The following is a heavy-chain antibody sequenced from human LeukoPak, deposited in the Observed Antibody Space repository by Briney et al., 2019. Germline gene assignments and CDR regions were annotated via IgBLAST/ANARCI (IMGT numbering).Heavy chain of an antibody. CDR2: GYATGTI. D-gene: IGHD3-10*01. V-gene: IGHV4-4*07. Sequence: SETLSLTCTVSGGSISSYYWSWIRQSAGKGLEYIGRGYATGTINYNLSLKSRVTISVHKSKNQCSLYLNSVTAADTAVYYCPYGCETGELWGQGTLVTVSS. CDR1: GGSISSYY. CDR3: PYGCETGEL. J-gene: IGHJ4*02.